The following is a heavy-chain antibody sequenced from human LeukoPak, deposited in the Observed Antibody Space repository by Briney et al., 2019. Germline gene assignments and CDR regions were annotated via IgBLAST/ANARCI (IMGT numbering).Heavy chain of an antibody. CDR2: ISYRGST. V-gene: IGHV4-39*01. CDR3: ARRLIAATIDY. CDR1: GGSISSGSYY. J-gene: IGHJ4*02. D-gene: IGHD5-12*01. Sequence: PSETLSLTCTVSGGSISSGSYYWGWIRQPPGKGLEWIGTISYRGSTYSNSSLKSRVTISVDTSKNQFSLKLSSVTAADTSLYYCARRLIAATIDYWGQGTLVTVSS.